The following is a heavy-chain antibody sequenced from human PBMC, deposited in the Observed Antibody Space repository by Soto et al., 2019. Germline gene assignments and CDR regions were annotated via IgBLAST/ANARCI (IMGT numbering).Heavy chain of an antibody. J-gene: IGHJ4*02. CDR1: GGSISSYY. D-gene: IGHD1-26*01. Sequence: QVQLQESDPGLVKPSETLSLTCTVSGGSISSYYWIWIRQPPGKGLEWIGYIYYSGSTNYNPSFKSRVTLSVDTSKNQFSLKLSSVPAADTAVYYCARDVGAGAIDSWGQGTLVTVSS. CDR2: IYYSGST. CDR3: ARDVGAGAIDS. V-gene: IGHV4-59*01.